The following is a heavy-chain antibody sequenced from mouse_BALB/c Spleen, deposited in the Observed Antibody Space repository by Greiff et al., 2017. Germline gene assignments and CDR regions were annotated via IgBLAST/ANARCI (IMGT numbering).Heavy chain of an antibody. CDR3: ARCYGSDAMDY. Sequence: QVQLQQPGAELVKPGASVKLSCKASGYTFTSYWMHWVKQRPGQGLEWIGEIDPSDSYTNYNQKFKGKATLTVDKSSSTAYMQLSSLTSEDSAVYYCARCYGSDAMDYWGQGTSVTVSS. D-gene: IGHD1-1*01. J-gene: IGHJ4*01. CDR1: GYTFTSYW. V-gene: IGHV1-69*02. CDR2: IDPSDSYT.